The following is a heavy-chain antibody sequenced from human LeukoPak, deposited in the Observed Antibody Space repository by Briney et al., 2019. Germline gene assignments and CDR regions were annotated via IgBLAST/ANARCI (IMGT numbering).Heavy chain of an antibody. CDR2: IYHTGST. J-gene: IGHJ3*02. V-gene: IGHV4-61*01. CDR3: AREAATFYYDIGGYYRQTEAFDI. CDR1: GGSVYSDTYH. D-gene: IGHD3-22*01. Sequence: SETLSLTCTVSGGSVYSDTYHWSWIRQPPGRGLEWIGYIYHTGSTKYNSSLQSRVTISLDTSRNQFSLNLNSVTAADTAVYYCAREAATFYYDIGGYYRQTEAFDIWGQGRLVTVSS.